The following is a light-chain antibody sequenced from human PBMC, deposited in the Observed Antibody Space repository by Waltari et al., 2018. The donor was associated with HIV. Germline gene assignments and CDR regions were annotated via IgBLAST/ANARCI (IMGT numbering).Light chain of an antibody. CDR3: QQYFRIPPT. Sequence: DIVMTQSPDSLPVSLGERAPINCTSSRSILYSSDNRNYLAWYQQKARQPPKLLISWASTRESGVPDRFSGSGSGTDFTLTITRLQAEDVAVYHCQQYFRIPPTFGGGTKVEIK. V-gene: IGKV4-1*01. CDR1: RSILYSSDNRNY. CDR2: WAS. J-gene: IGKJ4*01.